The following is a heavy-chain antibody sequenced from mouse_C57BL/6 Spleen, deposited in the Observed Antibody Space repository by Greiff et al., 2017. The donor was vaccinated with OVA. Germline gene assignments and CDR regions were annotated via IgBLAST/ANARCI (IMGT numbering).Heavy chain of an antibody. V-gene: IGHV1-39*01. CDR1: GYSFTDYH. J-gene: IGHJ3*01. Sequence: EVQLHQSGPALVTPGASVKISCKASGYSFTDYHMNWVKQSNGTSLEWIGVINPNYGTTRYTQKFKGKATLTVDQSSSTAYMQLNSLSAEDSAVYYCARSHDYDGSWFAYWGQGTLVTVSA. CDR3: ARSHDYDGSWFAY. D-gene: IGHD2-4*01. CDR2: INPNYGTT.